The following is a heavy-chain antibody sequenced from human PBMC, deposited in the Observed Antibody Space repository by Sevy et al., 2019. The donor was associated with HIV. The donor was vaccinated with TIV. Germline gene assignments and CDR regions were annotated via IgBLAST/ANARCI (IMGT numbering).Heavy chain of an antibody. CDR1: GFTFSNGW. Sequence: GGSLRLSCAASGFTFSNGWMSWVRQAPGKGLEWVGRIKSKTDGGTTDSAETIKGRFTITRDDSKNTVYLQMKSLKSEDTAVYYCATEGLYCSGSTCYTEGFDDWGQGTLVTVSS. CDR2: IKSKTDGGTT. D-gene: IGHD2-15*01. CDR3: ATEGLYCSGSTCYTEGFDD. V-gene: IGHV3-15*01. J-gene: IGHJ4*02.